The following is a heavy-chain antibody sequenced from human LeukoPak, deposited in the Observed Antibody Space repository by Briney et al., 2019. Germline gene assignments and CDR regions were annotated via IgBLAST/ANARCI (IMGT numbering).Heavy chain of an antibody. V-gene: IGHV3-30*02. J-gene: IGHJ4*02. CDR3: AKDGGWLQPGGFYFDY. D-gene: IGHD5-24*01. CDR1: GFTFSSYG. Sequence: GGSLRLSCAASGFTFSSYGMHWVRQAPGKGLEWVAFIRYDGSNKYYADSVKGRFTISRDNSKNTLYLQMNSLRAEDTAVYYCAKDGGWLQPGGFYFDYWGQGTQVTVSS. CDR2: IRYDGSNK.